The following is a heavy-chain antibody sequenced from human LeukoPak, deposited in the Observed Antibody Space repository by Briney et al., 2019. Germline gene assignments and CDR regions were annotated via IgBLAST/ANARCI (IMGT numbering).Heavy chain of an antibody. Sequence: ASVKVSCKASGGTFSSDTFTWVRQAPGQGLEWMGRIIPIINITNYAQKFQGRVTITADKSTSTAYMELSSLRSEDTAVYYCARYSSGRPFDYWGQGTLVTVSS. CDR3: ARYSSGRPFDY. CDR1: GGTFSSDT. CDR2: IIPIINIT. D-gene: IGHD6-19*01. J-gene: IGHJ4*02. V-gene: IGHV1-69*02.